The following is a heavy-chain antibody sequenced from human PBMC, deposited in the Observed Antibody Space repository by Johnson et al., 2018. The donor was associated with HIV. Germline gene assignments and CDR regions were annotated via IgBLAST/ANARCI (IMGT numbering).Heavy chain of an antibody. CDR3: AGEGGGGSRTCFYQDAFDI. J-gene: IGHJ3*02. CDR1: GFTFSSYA. CDR2: ISYDGSNK. Sequence: QVQLVESGGGVVQPGRSLRLSCAASGFTFSSYAMHWVRQAPGKGLEWVAVISYDGSNKYYADSVKGRFTISRDNSKNTLYLQMNSLRAEDTAVYYCAGEGGGGSRTCFYQDAFDILGQGTMVTVSS. V-gene: IGHV3-30*04. D-gene: IGHD2-2*01.